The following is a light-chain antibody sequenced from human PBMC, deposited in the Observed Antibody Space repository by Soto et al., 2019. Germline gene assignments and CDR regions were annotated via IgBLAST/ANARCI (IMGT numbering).Light chain of an antibody. CDR2: LGS. V-gene: IGKV2-28*01. CDR1: QSLLHSNGYNY. Sequence: DLVMTQSPLSLPVTPGESASISCRSSQSLLHSNGYNYLDWYLQKPGQSPQLLIYLGSNRASGVPDRFSGSGSGTDFTLKISRVEAEDVGVYYCMQPLQSWTFGQGTKVEIK. CDR3: MQPLQSWT. J-gene: IGKJ1*01.